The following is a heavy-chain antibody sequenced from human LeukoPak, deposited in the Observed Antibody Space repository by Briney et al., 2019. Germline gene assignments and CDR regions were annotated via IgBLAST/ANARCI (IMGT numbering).Heavy chain of an antibody. CDR2: IYSGGST. CDR1: GFTVSSNY. V-gene: IGHV3-53*01. J-gene: IGHJ3*02. CDR3: ARDSRSHDAFDI. Sequence: GGSLRLSCAASGFTVSSNYMSWVRQAPGKGLEWVSVIYSGGSTYYADSVKGRFTISRDNSKNTLYLQMNSLRAEDTAVYYCARDSRSHDAFDIWGQGTMVTVSS. D-gene: IGHD1-26*01.